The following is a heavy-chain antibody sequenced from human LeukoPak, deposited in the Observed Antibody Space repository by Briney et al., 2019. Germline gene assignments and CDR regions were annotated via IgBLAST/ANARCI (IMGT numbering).Heavy chain of an antibody. J-gene: IGHJ4*02. CDR3: AKDGGGYYDSSGYYYPGY. D-gene: IGHD3-22*01. CDR2: IRYDGSNK. Sequence: GGSLRLSCTASGFTFGDYAMSWVRQAPGKGLEWVAFIRYDGSNKYYADSVKGRFTNSRDNSKNTLYLQMNSLRAEDTAVYYCAKDGGGYYDSSGYYYPGYWGQGTLVTVSS. V-gene: IGHV3-30*02. CDR1: GFTFGDYA.